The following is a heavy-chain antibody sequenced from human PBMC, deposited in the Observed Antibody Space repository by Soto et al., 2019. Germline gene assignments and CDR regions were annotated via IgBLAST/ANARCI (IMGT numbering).Heavy chain of an antibody. D-gene: IGHD1-1*01. CDR3: ARGRYGDY. J-gene: IGHJ4*02. Sequence: QVHLVQAGGKVKKPGASVKVSCKCSGYTFTSYGITWVRQAPGQGLEWMGWISAHNGNTNYAQKLQGRVTVTRDTSTSTAYMELRSLRSDDTAVYYCARGRYGDYWGQGALVTVSS. CDR2: ISAHNGNT. V-gene: IGHV1-18*01. CDR1: GYTFTSYG.